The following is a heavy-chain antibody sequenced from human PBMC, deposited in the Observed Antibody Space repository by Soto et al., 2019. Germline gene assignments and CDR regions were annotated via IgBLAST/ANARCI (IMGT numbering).Heavy chain of an antibody. D-gene: IGHD3-3*01. CDR2: QYYSGST. CDR3: ARGRGIFGEVTPFDY. CDR1: GGSINSGFYY. V-gene: IGHV4-39*01. J-gene: IGHJ4*02. Sequence: QLQLQESGPGLVKPSETLSLTCTVSGGSINSGFYYWGWIRQPPGKGLEYIGSQYYSGSTYYNPSLKSRVTIFIDTSKNQFSLKLSSVTAADTAVYYCARGRGIFGEVTPFDYWGQGTLVTVSS.